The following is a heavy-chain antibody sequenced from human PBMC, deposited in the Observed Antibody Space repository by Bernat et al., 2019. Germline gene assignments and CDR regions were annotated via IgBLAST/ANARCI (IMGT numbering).Heavy chain of an antibody. CDR1: GDSVSSNSAA. CDR2: TYYRSKWYN. V-gene: IGHV6-1*01. CDR3: ARGGGSSLCGRVENWFDP. J-gene: IGHJ5*02. D-gene: IGHD2-21*01. Sequence: QVQLQQSGPGLVKPSQTLSLTCAISGDSVSSNSAAWNWIRQSPSRGLEWLGRTYYRSKWYNDYAVSVKSRMTIHSDTSKNQFSVQLNSETPENTAVYYCARGGGSSLCGRVENWFDPWGQGTLVTVSS.